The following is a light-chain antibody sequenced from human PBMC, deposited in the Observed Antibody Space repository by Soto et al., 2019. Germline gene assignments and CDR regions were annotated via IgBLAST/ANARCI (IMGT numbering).Light chain of an antibody. Sequence: DIQMTQSPSSLSASLGDRVTITCRASQSISNYLNWYQQKPGKAPKLLIYAASNLQSGVPSRFSGSGSGTDFTLTISSLQPEDFATYYCQQSYSTPFTFGQGTKLEIK. CDR2: AAS. CDR3: QQSYSTPFT. J-gene: IGKJ2*01. CDR1: QSISNY. V-gene: IGKV1-39*01.